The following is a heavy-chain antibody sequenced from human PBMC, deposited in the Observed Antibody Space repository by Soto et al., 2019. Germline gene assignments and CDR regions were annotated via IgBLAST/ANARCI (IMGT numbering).Heavy chain of an antibody. D-gene: IGHD4-17*01. CDR3: ARGKTYGARDLFDY. Sequence: GGSLRLSCAASGFTFSSYGMHWVRQAPGKGLEWVAVIWYDGSNKYYADSVKGRFTISRDNSKNTLYLQMNSLRAEDTAVYYCARGKTYGARDLFDYWGQGTLVTVSS. J-gene: IGHJ4*02. V-gene: IGHV3-33*01. CDR1: GFTFSSYG. CDR2: IWYDGSNK.